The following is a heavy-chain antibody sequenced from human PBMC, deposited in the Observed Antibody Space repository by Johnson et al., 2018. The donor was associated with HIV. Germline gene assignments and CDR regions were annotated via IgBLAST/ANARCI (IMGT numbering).Heavy chain of an antibody. Sequence: QVQLVESGGGLVKPGGSLRLSCAASGFIFNNAWMSWVRQAPGKGLEWVAVIWYDGSNKYYADSVKGRFTISRDNSKNTLYLQMNSLRAEDTAVYYCAKDRDRPNPHHAFDIWGQGTMVTVSS. CDR2: IWYDGSNK. CDR3: AKDRDRPNPHHAFDI. CDR1: GFIFNNAW. V-gene: IGHV3-30*02. J-gene: IGHJ3*02. D-gene: IGHD2-8*01.